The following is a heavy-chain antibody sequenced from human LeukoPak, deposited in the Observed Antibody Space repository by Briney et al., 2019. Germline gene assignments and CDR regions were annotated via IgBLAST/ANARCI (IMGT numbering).Heavy chain of an antibody. J-gene: IGHJ6*02. CDR3: GGSPYYYYGMDV. CDR1: GFTFSSYA. V-gene: IGHV3-23*01. CDR2: ISGSGGST. Sequence: PGGSLRLSCAASGFTFSSYAMSWVRQAPGKGLEWVSGISGSGGSTNYADSVKGRFTISRDNSKNTLYLQMNSLRAEDTAIYYCGGSPYYYYGMDVWGQGTTVTVSS.